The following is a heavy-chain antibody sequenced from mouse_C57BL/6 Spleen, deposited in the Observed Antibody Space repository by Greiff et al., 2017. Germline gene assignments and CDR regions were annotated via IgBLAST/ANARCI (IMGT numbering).Heavy chain of an antibody. V-gene: IGHV3-6*01. J-gene: IGHJ2*01. CDR2: ISYDGSN. Sequence: DVQLQESGPGLVKPSQSLSLTCSVTGYSITSGYYWNWIRQFPGNKLEWMGYISYDGSNNYNPSLKNRISITRDTSKNQFFLKLNSVTTEDTATYYCARDSHYSHFDYWGQGTTLTVSS. D-gene: IGHD1-2*01. CDR3: ARDSHYSHFDY. CDR1: GYSITSGYY.